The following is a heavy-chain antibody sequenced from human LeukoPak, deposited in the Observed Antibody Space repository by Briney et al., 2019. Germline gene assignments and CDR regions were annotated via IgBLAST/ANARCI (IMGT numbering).Heavy chain of an antibody. V-gene: IGHV1-69*13. CDR2: IIPIFGTA. J-gene: IGHJ4*02. CDR3: ARGARRDGYNGADY. D-gene: IGHD5-24*01. Sequence: ASVKDSCKASGGTFSSYAISWVRQAPGQGLEWMGGIIPIFGTANYAQKFQGRVTITADESTSTAYMELSSLRSEDTAVYYCARGARRDGYNGADYWGQGTLVTVSS. CDR1: GGTFSSYA.